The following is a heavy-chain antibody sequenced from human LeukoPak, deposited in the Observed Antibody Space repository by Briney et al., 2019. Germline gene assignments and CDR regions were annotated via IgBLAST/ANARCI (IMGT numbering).Heavy chain of an antibody. V-gene: IGHV3-48*01. CDR1: GFSISNYN. CDR2: ISSSSSTI. Sequence: GGSLRLSCAASGFSISNYNMNWVRQAPGKGLEWLSSISSSSSTIIYADSVKGRLTISRDNAKNSLFLQMNSLRAEDTAVYYCATEPLYYYYMDVWGKGTTVTVSS. D-gene: IGHD1-14*01. CDR3: ATEPLYYYYMDV. J-gene: IGHJ6*03.